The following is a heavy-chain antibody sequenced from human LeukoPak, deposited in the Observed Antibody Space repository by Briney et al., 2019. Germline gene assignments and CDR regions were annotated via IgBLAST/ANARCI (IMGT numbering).Heavy chain of an antibody. CDR1: GFTVSSNY. D-gene: IGHD2-8*01. CDR3: ARGPTNGQAFDY. CDR2: IREDGSQK. V-gene: IGHV3-7*01. Sequence: GGSLRLSCAASGFTVSSNYMTWVRQAPGKGLEWVASIREDGSQKTAVDSVRGRFTISRDDAKNSVYLQMDSLRAEDTAVYYCARGPTNGQAFDYWGQGTLVSVSS. J-gene: IGHJ4*02.